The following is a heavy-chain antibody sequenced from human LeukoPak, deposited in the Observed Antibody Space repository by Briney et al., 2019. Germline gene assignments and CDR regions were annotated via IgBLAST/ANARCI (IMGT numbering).Heavy chain of an antibody. D-gene: IGHD3-22*01. CDR2: ISPGSTYT. CDR1: GFSFSTYT. J-gene: IGHJ4*02. CDR3: ARAYDITSSFDY. V-gene: IGHV3-21*01. Sequence: GGSLRLSCAVSGFSFSTYTMNWVRQAPGKGLEWVSSISPGSTYTHYTDSVKGRFTISRDNARNSLFLQMNSLRAEDTAIYYCARAYDITSSFDYWGQGTLVTVSS.